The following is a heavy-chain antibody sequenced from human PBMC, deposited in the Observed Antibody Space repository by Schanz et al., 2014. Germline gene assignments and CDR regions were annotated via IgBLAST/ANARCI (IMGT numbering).Heavy chain of an antibody. CDR3: AKDPRGDKNDRAYYFDY. D-gene: IGHD3-10*01. CDR2: ISGTGGDDT. Sequence: EVHLLESGGGLVQPGGSLRLSCAASGFSFGTYAMSWVRQAPGKGLLWVSSISGTGGDDTYYADSVKGRFTISRDNSKNTLCLQMNSLRVEDSAVYYCAKDPRGDKNDRAYYFDYWGQGTLVTVSS. CDR1: GFSFGTYA. V-gene: IGHV3-23*01. J-gene: IGHJ4*02.